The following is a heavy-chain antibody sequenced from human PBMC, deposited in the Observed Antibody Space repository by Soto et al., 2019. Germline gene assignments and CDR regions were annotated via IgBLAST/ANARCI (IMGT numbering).Heavy chain of an antibody. Sequence: SETLSLTCTVSGASVSTGVYYWTWIRQHPGKGLEWIGYIDNSGSTYYNPSLTGRVDISVDTSKKEFSLNLQSLTAEDTAFYYCAGAVSDFDVRRCRNSYFDQWGQGILVTV. V-gene: IGHV4-31*03. J-gene: IGHJ4*02. CDR2: IDNSGST. CDR1: GASVSTGVYY. D-gene: IGHD3-10*02. CDR3: AGAVSDFDVRRCRNSYFDQ.